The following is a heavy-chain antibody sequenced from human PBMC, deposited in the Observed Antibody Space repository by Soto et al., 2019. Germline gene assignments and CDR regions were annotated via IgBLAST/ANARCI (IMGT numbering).Heavy chain of an antibody. V-gene: IGHV3-30*18. D-gene: IGHD6-19*01. J-gene: IGHJ4*02. CDR1: GFTFSSYG. Sequence: GGSLRLFCAASGFTFSSYGMHWVRQAPGKGLEWVAVISYDGSNKYYADSVKGRFTISRDNSKNTLYLQMNSLRAEDTAVYYCAKSGPVAGMFDYWGQGTLVTSPQ. CDR2: ISYDGSNK. CDR3: AKSGPVAGMFDY.